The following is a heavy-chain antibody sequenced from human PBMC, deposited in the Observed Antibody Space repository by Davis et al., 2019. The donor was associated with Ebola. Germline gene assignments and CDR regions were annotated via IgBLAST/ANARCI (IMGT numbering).Heavy chain of an antibody. Sequence: GESLKIPCSAPGFSLSSFWMTWVRQAPGKGLEWVANIKQDGSEKYYVDSVKGRFTISRDNAKNSLYLQMNSLRAEDTAVYYSARGFQGLRYWGQGTLVTVSS. CDR2: IKQDGSEK. J-gene: IGHJ4*02. D-gene: IGHD2-21*01. V-gene: IGHV3-7*01. CDR1: GFSLSSFW. CDR3: ARGFQGLRY.